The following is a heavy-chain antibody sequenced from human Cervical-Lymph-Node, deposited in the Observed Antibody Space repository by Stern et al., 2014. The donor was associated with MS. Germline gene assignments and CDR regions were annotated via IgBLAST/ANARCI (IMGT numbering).Heavy chain of an antibody. CDR3: AGGYSSLSDY. CDR2: INHSGST. V-gene: IGHV4-34*01. J-gene: IGHJ4*02. D-gene: IGHD6-13*01. CDR1: GGSFSGYY. Sequence: QVQLQQWGAGLLKPSETLSLTCAVYGGSFSGYYWSWIRQPPGKGLEWIGEINHSGSTNYNPSLKSRVTISVDTSKNQFSLKLSSVTAADTAVYYCAGGYSSLSDYWGQGTLVTVSS.